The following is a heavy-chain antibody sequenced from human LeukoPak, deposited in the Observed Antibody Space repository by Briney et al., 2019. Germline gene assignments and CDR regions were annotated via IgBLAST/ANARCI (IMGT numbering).Heavy chain of an antibody. J-gene: IGHJ4*02. Sequence: PSQTLSLTCTASGGSISSGGYYWSWIRQHPGKGLEWIGYIYYSGSTYYNPSLKSRVTISVDTSKNQFSLKLSSVTAADTAVYYCARSDTAMVDYWGQGTLVTVSS. CDR3: ARSDTAMVDY. D-gene: IGHD5-18*01. V-gene: IGHV4-31*03. CDR1: GGSISSGGYY. CDR2: IYYSGST.